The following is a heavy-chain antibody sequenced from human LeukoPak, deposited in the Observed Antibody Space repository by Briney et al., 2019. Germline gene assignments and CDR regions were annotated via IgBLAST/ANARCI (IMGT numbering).Heavy chain of an antibody. Sequence: PGGSLRLSCAASGFTFSSYAMHWVRQAPGKGLEWVAVISYDGSNKYYADSVKGRFTISRDNSKNTLYLQMNSLRAEDTAVYYCAKLGFYNWNPWGQGTLVTVSS. V-gene: IGHV3-30-3*02. J-gene: IGHJ5*02. D-gene: IGHD1-1*01. CDR2: ISYDGSNK. CDR1: GFTFSSYA. CDR3: AKLGFYNWNP.